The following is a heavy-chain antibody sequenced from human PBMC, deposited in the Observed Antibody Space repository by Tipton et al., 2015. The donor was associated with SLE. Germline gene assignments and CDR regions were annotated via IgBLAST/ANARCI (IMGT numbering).Heavy chain of an antibody. CDR2: ISKSGST. CDR1: GGSISSGGYY. J-gene: IGHJ3*02. V-gene: IGHV4-31*03. CDR3: ARECADDAFDI. Sequence: TLSLTCTVSGGSISSGGYYWSWIRQHPGKGLEWIGYISKSGSTHNNPALKSRVTMAVDTSRNQFSLRLTSVTAADTAVYFCARECADDAFDIRGLGTKVTVPS.